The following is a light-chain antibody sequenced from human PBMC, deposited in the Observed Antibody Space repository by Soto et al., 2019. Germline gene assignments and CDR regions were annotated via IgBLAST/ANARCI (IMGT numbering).Light chain of an antibody. Sequence: EIVLTQSPGTLSLSPGERATLPCRASQSVSSSYLAWYQQKPGQAPRLLIYGASSRATGIPDRFSGSGSGTDFSLTISRLEPEDVAVYYCQQYGSSPLYTFGQGTKLEIK. CDR3: QQYGSSPLYT. CDR2: GAS. V-gene: IGKV3-20*01. J-gene: IGKJ2*01. CDR1: QSVSSSY.